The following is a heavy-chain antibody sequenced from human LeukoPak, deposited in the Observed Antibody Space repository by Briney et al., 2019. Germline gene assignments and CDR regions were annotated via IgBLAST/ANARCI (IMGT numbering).Heavy chain of an antibody. CDR3: AKDAYDSSGYYLNPLNQFDY. J-gene: IGHJ4*02. V-gene: IGHV3-23*01. CDR2: INASGGRT. CDR1: GIIFSSYA. Sequence: PGGSLRLSCAASGIIFSSYAMSWVRQAPGKGLEWVSSINASGGRTYYADSVKGRFTISRDNSKNTLYLQMNSLRAEDTAVYYCAKDAYDSSGYYLNPLNQFDYWGQGTLVTVSS. D-gene: IGHD3-22*01.